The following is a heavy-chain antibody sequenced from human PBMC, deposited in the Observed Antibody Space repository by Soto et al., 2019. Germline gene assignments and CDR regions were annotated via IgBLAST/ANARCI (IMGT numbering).Heavy chain of an antibody. CDR2: ISYDGSNK. CDR1: GFTFSSYA. D-gene: IGHD6-13*01. CDR3: ARAGSSWTSQHYYYYGMDV. J-gene: IGHJ6*02. V-gene: IGHV3-30-3*01. Sequence: QVQLVESGGGVVQPGRSLRLSCAASGFTFSSYAMHWVRQAPGKGLEWVAVISYDGSNKYYADSVKGRFTISRDNSKNTLYLQMNSLRAEDTAVYYCARAGSSWTSQHYYYYGMDVWGQGTTVTVSS.